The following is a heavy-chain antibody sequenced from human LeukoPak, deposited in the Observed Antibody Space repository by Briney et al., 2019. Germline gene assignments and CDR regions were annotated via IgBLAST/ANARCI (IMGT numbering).Heavy chain of an antibody. Sequence: SETLSLTCTVSGGSISSYYWSWIRQPPGKGLEWIGYIYYTGSTNYNPSLKSRVTISVDTSRNQFSLKLSSVTAADTAMYYCARESGIGTQRVRGDFWFDPWGQGILVTVSS. D-gene: IGHD3-10*01. V-gene: IGHV4-59*01. CDR3: ARESGIGTQRVRGDFWFDP. J-gene: IGHJ5*02. CDR1: GGSISSYY. CDR2: IYYTGST.